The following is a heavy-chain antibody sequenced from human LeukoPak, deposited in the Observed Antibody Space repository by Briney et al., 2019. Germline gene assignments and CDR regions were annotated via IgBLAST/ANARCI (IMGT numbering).Heavy chain of an antibody. J-gene: IGHJ5*02. V-gene: IGHV3-74*01. CDR1: GFTFSSYW. D-gene: IGHD3-22*01. CDR2: INSDGSST. Sequence: GGSLRLSCAASGFTFSSYWMHWVRQAPGKGLVWVSRINSDGSSTSYADSVKGRFTISRNNAKNTLYLQMNSLRAENTAVYYCARDPRRTYYYDSSGYPSNWFDPWGQGTLVTVSS. CDR3: ARDPRRTYYYDSSGYPSNWFDP.